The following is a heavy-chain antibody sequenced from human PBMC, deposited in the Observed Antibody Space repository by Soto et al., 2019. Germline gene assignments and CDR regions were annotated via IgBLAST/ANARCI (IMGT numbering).Heavy chain of an antibody. D-gene: IGHD3-3*01. V-gene: IGHV5-51*01. CDR3: ASLGFNYDFLSGYYPVHHYYGIDV. CDR2: IYPGDSDT. J-gene: IGHJ6*01. CDR1: GYIFTSYW. Sequence: PWESLRISCKGSGYIFTSYWIGWGRQMPGKVLEGMWSIYPGDSDTRYRPSFQGQGTISADKSINSVYLQWSSLKDSDTATYYCASLGFNYDFLSGYYPVHHYYGIDVWGQGTTVTVSS.